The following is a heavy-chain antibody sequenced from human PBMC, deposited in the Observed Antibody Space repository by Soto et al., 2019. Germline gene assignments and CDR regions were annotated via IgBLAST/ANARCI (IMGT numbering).Heavy chain of an antibody. D-gene: IGHD2-15*01. V-gene: IGHV3-74*01. CDR2: IDPYDTGI. J-gene: IGHJ4*02. Sequence: GWSLRLSCASSVFAFISEWMHWVRQAPGKGLVWVSRIDPYDTGITYADSVKGRFTISRDNAKNTLCLQMNSLRAEDTAVYYCTSDTFGARDSWGQGTLVTVSS. CDR3: TSDTFGARDS. CDR1: VFAFISEW.